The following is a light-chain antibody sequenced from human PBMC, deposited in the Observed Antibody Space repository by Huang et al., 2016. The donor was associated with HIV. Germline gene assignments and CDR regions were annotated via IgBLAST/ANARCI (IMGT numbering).Light chain of an antibody. CDR2: GAS. Sequence: EIEMTQSPAILSVSPGERATLSCRASQSVNSDLAWYLQKPCQDPRLLIYGASTRVIGIPAKCNGSGAGTEFSLSIINLQSDDVGVYYCQQYNDWPPLTFGGGTKVEI. CDR1: QSVNSD. V-gene: IGKV3-15*01. J-gene: IGKJ4*01. CDR3: QQYNDWPPLT.